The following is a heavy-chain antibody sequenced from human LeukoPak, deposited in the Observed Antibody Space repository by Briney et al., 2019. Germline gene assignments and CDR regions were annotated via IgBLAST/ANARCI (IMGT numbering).Heavy chain of an antibody. CDR1: GLTFSSYG. V-gene: IGHV3-48*02. D-gene: IGHD3-9*01. CDR3: ATYDWVGKSPFDY. CDR2: ISTTSSTI. J-gene: IGHJ4*02. Sequence: PGGSLRLSCAASGLTFSSYGMHWVRQAPGKGLEWVSYISTTSSTIYYADSVKGRFTISRDTAKNSLRPQMNSLRDEDTAVYYCATYDWVGKSPFDYWGQGTLVTVSS.